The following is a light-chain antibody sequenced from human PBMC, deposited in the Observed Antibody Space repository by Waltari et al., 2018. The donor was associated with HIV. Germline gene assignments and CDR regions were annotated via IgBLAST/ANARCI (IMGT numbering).Light chain of an antibody. CDR3: QVWDSSSDAYV. V-gene: IGLV3-21*04. Sequence: SYVLAQPPSVSVAPGKTARITCGGNNIGSKSVHWYQQKPGQAPVVVIYYDSDRPSGIPERFSGSNSGNTATLTISMVEAGDEADYYCQVWDSSSDAYVFGTGTKVTVL. CDR2: YDS. CDR1: NIGSKS. J-gene: IGLJ1*01.